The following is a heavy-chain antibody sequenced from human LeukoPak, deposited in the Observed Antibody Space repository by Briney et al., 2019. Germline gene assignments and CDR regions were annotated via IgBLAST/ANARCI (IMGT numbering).Heavy chain of an antibody. CDR3: AKDPRARSGELPLLDFDY. V-gene: IGHV3-23*01. J-gene: IGHJ4*02. CDR1: GFTFSSYA. D-gene: IGHD3-10*01. CDR2: ISGSGGST. Sequence: GGSLRLSCAASGFTFSSYAMSWVRQAPGKGLEWVSAISGSGGSTYYADSVKGWFTISRDNSKNTLYLQMNSLRAEDTAVYYCAKDPRARSGELPLLDFDYWGQGTLVTVSS.